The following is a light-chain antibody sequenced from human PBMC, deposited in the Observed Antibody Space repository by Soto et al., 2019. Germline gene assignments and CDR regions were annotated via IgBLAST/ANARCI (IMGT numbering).Light chain of an antibody. Sequence: DIVMTQSPLSLPVTPGEPASISCRSSQSLLHSNGYNYLDWYLQKPGQSPQLLIYLGSNRASGVPDRVSGSGSSTDFTLKISRVEAEDVGVYYCMQALQTPPATFGQGTRLEIK. CDR3: MQALQTPPAT. J-gene: IGKJ5*01. V-gene: IGKV2-28*01. CDR2: LGS. CDR1: QSLLHSNGYNY.